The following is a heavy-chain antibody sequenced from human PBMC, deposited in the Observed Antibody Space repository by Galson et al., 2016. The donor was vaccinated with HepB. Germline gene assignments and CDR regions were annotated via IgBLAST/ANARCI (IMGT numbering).Heavy chain of an antibody. CDR1: DFTFSGRW. CDR2: INADGTST. D-gene: IGHD2-21*02. CDR3: TRDDSYGLDV. J-gene: IGHJ6*02. V-gene: IGHV3-74*01. Sequence: SLRLSCAASDFTFSGRWMHWVRQVPGKGLVWGSYINADGTSTTYADSVKGRFTISRDNAKNTVHLQMNSLRAEDTAIYYCTRDDSYGLDVWGQGTTVTVSS.